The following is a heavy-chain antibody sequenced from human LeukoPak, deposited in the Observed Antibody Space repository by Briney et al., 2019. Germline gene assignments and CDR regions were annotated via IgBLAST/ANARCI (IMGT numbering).Heavy chain of an antibody. D-gene: IGHD3-9*01. Sequence: SETLSLTCSVSGGSMSHHYWSWIRQPPGKGLEWIGYIYYSGSTNYNPSLKSRVTISVDTSKNQFSLKLRSVTAADTAVYFCARSGDILTAYYYYFDYWGQGTLVTVSS. J-gene: IGHJ4*02. CDR2: IYYSGST. CDR1: GGSMSHHY. V-gene: IGHV4-59*08. CDR3: ARSGDILTAYYYYFDY.